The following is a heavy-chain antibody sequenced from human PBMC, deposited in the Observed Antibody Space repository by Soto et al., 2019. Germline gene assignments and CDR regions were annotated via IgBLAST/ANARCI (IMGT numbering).Heavy chain of an antibody. J-gene: IGHJ5*02. CDR1: GFTVRSYA. CDR2: IDGSGGIP. CDR3: VKNSGWFNT. V-gene: IGHV3-23*01. D-gene: IGHD3-10*01. Sequence: PGGSLTLSCEASGFTVRSYAISWVRQAPGTGLEWVSTIDGSGGIPYYADSVKGRFTISRDNSRNTVYLQRKSLRGDDTALYYCVKNSGWFNTWGQGALVTVSS.